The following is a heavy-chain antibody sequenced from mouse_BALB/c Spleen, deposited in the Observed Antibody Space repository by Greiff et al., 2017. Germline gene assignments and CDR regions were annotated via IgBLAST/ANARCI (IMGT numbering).Heavy chain of an antibody. CDR2: INPYNGDT. CDR3: ARGTYYYGSSYFDY. CDR1: GYSFTGYF. J-gene: IGHJ2*01. Sequence: EVQLQESGPELVKPGASVKISCKASGYSFTGYFMNWVMQSHGKSLEWIGRINPYNGDTFYNQKFKGKATLTVDKSSSTAHMELRSLASEDSAVYYCARGTYYYGSSYFDYWGQGTTLTVSS. D-gene: IGHD1-1*01. V-gene: IGHV1-20*02.